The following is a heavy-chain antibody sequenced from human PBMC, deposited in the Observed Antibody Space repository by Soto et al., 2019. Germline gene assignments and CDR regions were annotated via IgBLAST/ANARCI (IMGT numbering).Heavy chain of an antibody. V-gene: IGHV4-30-4*01. D-gene: IGHD3-22*01. J-gene: IGHJ4*02. CDR2: IYYSGST. CDR3: ARYGYYDSSGYFDY. Sequence: SETLSLTCTVSGGSISSGDYYWSWIRQPPGKGLEWIGYIYYSGSTYYNPSLKSRVTISVDTSKNQFSLKLSSVTAADTAVYYCARYGYYDSSGYFDYWGQGTLVTVSS. CDR1: GGSISSGDYY.